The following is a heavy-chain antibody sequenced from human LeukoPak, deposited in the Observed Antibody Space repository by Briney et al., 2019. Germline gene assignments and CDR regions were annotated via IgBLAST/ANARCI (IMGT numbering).Heavy chain of an antibody. Sequence: GGSLRLSCMLSGFNVSSRYITWVRQAPGKGLEAVSVVYAGGTTYHTDSVKGRFIASRDHSKNTVSLQMNDLRVDDTAVYFCARDFYNHYGGGFVWGRGTTVIVSS. CDR3: ARDFYNHYGGGFV. V-gene: IGHV3-66*01. J-gene: IGHJ6*02. CDR1: GFNVSSRY. CDR2: VYAGGTT. D-gene: IGHD4-17*01.